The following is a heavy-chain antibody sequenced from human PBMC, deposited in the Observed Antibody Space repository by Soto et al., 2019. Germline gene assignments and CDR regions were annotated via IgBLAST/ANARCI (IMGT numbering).Heavy chain of an antibody. CDR1: GFTLTRSA. Sequence: ASVKVSCKASGFTLTRSAMQWVRQARGQRLEGIGWIVGGSGNTNCEQKIQERVTITRDMTQSKAYMELTSLRSEDTSVYYCSALSYYYDSSGYFDYWGQGTLVTVSS. J-gene: IGHJ4*02. CDR2: IVGGSGNT. D-gene: IGHD3-22*01. V-gene: IGHV1-58*02. CDR3: SALSYYYDSSGYFDY.